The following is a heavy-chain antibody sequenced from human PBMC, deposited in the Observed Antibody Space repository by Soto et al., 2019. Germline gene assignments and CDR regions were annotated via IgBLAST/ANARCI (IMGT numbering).Heavy chain of an antibody. Sequence: SETLSLTCEVSGVSISSGGYSWSWIRQSPGKGLEWMGYIFHSGTTDYNLSLKSRLTISVDRSKNQFSLRLRSVTAADTALYYCARAGGSGPLDDWFDPWGQGTLVT. D-gene: IGHD3-10*01. CDR3: ARAGGSGPLDDWFDP. CDR2: IFHSGTT. CDR1: GVSISSGGYS. V-gene: IGHV4-30-2*06. J-gene: IGHJ5*02.